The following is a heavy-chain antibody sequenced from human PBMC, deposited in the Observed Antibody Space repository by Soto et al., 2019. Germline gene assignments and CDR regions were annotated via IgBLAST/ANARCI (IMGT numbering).Heavy chain of an antibody. CDR2: IIPIFGTA. Sequence: SVKVSCKASGGTFSSYAISWVRQAPGQGLEWMGGIIPIFGTANYAQKFQGRVTITADESTSTAYMELSSLRSEDTAVYYCARERITIFGVVITPLTNWFDPWGQGTLVTVSS. J-gene: IGHJ5*02. V-gene: IGHV1-69*13. CDR1: GGTFSSYA. CDR3: ARERITIFGVVITPLTNWFDP. D-gene: IGHD3-3*01.